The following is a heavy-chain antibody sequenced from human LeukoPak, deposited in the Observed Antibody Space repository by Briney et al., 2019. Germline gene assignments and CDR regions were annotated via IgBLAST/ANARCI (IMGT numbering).Heavy chain of an antibody. J-gene: IGHJ4*02. CDR1: GFIFSSYA. CDR2: ISNDGRHM. D-gene: IGHD6-6*01. CDR3: ATVMGSSPSTAYFAY. V-gene: IGHV3-23*01. Sequence: GGSLRLSCGGSGFIFSSYAINWVRQTPGKGLEWPSAISNDGRHMYYTDSVKGRFTTSRDNSRNTVYLQMNGLRVEDTAVYYCATVMGSSPSTAYFAYWGQGTLVTVSS.